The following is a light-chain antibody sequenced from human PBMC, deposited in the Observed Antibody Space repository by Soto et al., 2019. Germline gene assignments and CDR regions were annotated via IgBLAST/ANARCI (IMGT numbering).Light chain of an antibody. CDR2: EVD. CDR3: SSYVGSNNFPDV. V-gene: IGLV2-8*01. J-gene: IGLJ1*01. Sequence: QSALTQPPSASGSPGQSVTISCTGTSSDVGGYNYVSWYQHHPGKAPKLIIYEVDEQPSGVPDRFSGSKSGNTASLTVSGLQAEDEADYYCSSYVGSNNFPDVFGTGTKVTVL. CDR1: SSDVGGYNY.